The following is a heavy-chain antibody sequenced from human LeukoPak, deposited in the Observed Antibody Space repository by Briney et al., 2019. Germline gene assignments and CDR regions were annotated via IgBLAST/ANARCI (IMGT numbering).Heavy chain of an antibody. D-gene: IGHD3-22*01. V-gene: IGHV3-23*01. Sequence: PGGSLRLSCAASGFTFSSYAMSWVRQAPGKGLEWVSAISGSGGSTYHADSVKGRFTISRDNSKNTLYLQMNSLRAEDTAVYYCAKAYYYDSSGYYPTEDYWGQGTLVTVSS. CDR1: GFTFSSYA. CDR3: AKAYYYDSSGYYPTEDY. J-gene: IGHJ4*02. CDR2: ISGSGGST.